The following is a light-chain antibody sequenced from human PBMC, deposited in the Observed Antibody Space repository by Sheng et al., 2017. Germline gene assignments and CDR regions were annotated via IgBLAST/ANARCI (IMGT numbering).Light chain of an antibody. Sequence: DIQITQSPSSLSASVGDRITITCQASQDISSYLNWYQQKSGKAPKLLIYDASNLEAGVPSTFSGSGSGTDFTFTISSLQPEDIATYYCQQYNSYWTFGQGTKVE. CDR1: QDISSY. CDR3: QQYNSYWT. V-gene: IGKV1-33*01. J-gene: IGKJ1*01. CDR2: DAS.